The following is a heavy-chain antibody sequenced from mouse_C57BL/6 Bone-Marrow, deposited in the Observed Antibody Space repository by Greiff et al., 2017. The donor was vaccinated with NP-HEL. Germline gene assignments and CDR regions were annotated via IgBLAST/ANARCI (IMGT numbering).Heavy chain of an antibody. D-gene: IGHD3-2*02. V-gene: IGHV1-4*01. CDR3: ARQLRFAY. CDR1: GYTFTSYT. J-gene: IGHJ3*01. CDR2: INPSSGYT. Sequence: VKLVESGAELARPGASVKMSCKASGYTFTSYTMHWVKQRPGQGLEWIGYINPSSGYTKYNQKFKDKATLTADKSSSTAYMQLSSLTSEDSAVYYCARQLRFAYWGQGTLVTVSA.